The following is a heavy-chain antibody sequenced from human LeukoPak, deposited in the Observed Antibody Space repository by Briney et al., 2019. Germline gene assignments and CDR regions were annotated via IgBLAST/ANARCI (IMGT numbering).Heavy chain of an antibody. CDR3: ARTTLLGTQDY. D-gene: IGHD1-1*01. V-gene: IGHV4-59*01. CDR1: GGSINSYY. J-gene: IGHJ4*02. CDR2: IYYSGST. Sequence: PSETLSLTCTVSGGSINSYYWTWIRQPPGKGLEWIGYIYYSGSTKYNPSLTSRVTISVDSSKNQFSLKLSSVTAADTAVYFCARTTLLGTQDYWGWGTLVTVSS.